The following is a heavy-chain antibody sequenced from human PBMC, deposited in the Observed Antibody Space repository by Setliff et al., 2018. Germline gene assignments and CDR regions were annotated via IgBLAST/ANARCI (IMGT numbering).Heavy chain of an antibody. CDR1: GDPISRDY. D-gene: IGHD2-2*03. CDR3: ARDPGYPSGVAGGFDT. CDR2: IYYSGGT. Sequence: SETLSLTCNVSGDPISRDYWNWIRQSPGKGLEWIGNIYYSGGTNYNPSLKSRVTISIDTSSKHFSLILTSVTAADTAVYYCARDPGYPSGVAGGFDTWGQGTTVTVSS. J-gene: IGHJ3*02. V-gene: IGHV4-4*08.